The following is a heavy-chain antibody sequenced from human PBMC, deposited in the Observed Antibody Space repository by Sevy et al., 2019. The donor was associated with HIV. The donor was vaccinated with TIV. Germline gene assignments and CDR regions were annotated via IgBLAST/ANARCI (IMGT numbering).Heavy chain of an antibody. D-gene: IGHD2-15*01. CDR1: GFTFSIYA. J-gene: IGHJ4*02. CDR2: DGSSK. Sequence: GGSLRLSCAASGFTFSIYAMHWVRQAPGKGLEWVVLDGSSKYHADSVKGRFTNSRDNSKNTLYLQMNSLRPEDTAVYYCARGSSENRNYFDYWGQGTLVTVSS. V-gene: IGHV3-30-3*01. CDR3: ARGSSENRNYFDY.